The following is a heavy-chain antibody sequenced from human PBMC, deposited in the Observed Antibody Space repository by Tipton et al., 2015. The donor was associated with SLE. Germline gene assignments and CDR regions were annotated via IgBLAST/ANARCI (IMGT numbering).Heavy chain of an antibody. V-gene: IGHV3-48*03. CDR2: ISSSGSTI. Sequence: GSLRLSCAATGFSFSTYNMNWVRQAPGKGLEWVSYISSSGSTIYYADSVKGRFTISRDNAKNSLYLKMNSLRAEDTAVYYCARNCYFDYWGQGTLVTVSS. J-gene: IGHJ4*02. CDR3: ARNCYFDY. CDR1: GFSFSTYN.